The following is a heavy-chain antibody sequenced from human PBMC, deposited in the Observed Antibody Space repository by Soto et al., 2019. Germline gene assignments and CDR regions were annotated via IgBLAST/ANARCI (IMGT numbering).Heavy chain of an antibody. V-gene: IGHV4-31*03. CDR2: IYYSGLT. CDR1: GGSMRSEGYY. CDR3: AYLRGFNGYLGD. Sequence: TSKTLSLTSSVSGGSMRSEGYYWSWIREHRGKGLEWIGYIYYSGLTDYNPSLKSRLTISVDKSKNEFYLKMRSVTAADTAVYYCAYLRGFNGYLGDWGQGTLVTVSS. J-gene: IGHJ4*02. D-gene: IGHD2-8*01.